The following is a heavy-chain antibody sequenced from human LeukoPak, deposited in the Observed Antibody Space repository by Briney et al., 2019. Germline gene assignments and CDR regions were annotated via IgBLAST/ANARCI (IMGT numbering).Heavy chain of an antibody. Sequence: ASVNVSCQASGNTLTDYYIHWVRQVPGQGLEWMGWVNPDSGHTQYAQKFQGRVTMASDTSITTAYLQLGSLRSDDTAVYYCARALKRRLLNSPFDCWGQGTQVTVPS. J-gene: IGHJ4*02. CDR3: ARALKRRLLNSPFDC. CDR1: GNTLTDYY. D-gene: IGHD3-10*01. CDR2: VNPDSGHT. V-gene: IGHV1-2*02.